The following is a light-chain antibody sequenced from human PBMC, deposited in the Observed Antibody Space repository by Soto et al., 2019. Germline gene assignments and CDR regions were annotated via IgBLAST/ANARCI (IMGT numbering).Light chain of an antibody. CDR2: DNN. Sequence: QSVLTQPPSVSAAPGQKVTISCSGSSSNIENNYVSWYQQLPGTAPKLLIYDNNKRPSEIPDRFSGSKSGTSATLGITGLQAWDGAGYHCGTWDSSLNGVVFGGGTKLTVL. CDR3: GTWDSSLNGVV. CDR1: SSNIENNY. J-gene: IGLJ2*01. V-gene: IGLV1-51*01.